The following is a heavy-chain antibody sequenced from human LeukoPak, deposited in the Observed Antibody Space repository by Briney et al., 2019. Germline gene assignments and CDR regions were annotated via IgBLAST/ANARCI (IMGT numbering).Heavy chain of an antibody. J-gene: IGHJ6*03. CDR3: ASFDRLHYYYSYMDV. Sequence: GGSLRLSCAASGFTFSSYDMHWVRQATGKGLEWVSAIGTAGDTYYPGSVKGRFTISRENAKNSLYLQMNSLRAGDTAVYYCASFDRLHYYYSYMDVWGKGTTVTISS. CDR2: IGTAGDT. D-gene: IGHD3-9*01. V-gene: IGHV3-13*01. CDR1: GFTFSSYD.